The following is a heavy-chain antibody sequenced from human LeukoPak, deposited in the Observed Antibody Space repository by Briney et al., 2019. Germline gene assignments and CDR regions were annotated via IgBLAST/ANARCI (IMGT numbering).Heavy chain of an antibody. CDR3: ARDLVGVHGVFDI. CDR2: ISSRSSST. J-gene: IGHJ3*02. D-gene: IGHD1-26*01. V-gene: IGHV3-48*01. Sequence: GGSLRLSCAASGFTFSSFGMHWVRQAPGKGLEWVSHISSRSSSTFYTDSVKGRFTISRDNAKNSLYLQMNGLRAEDTAVYYCARDLVGVHGVFDIWGQGTMVTVSS. CDR1: GFTFSSFG.